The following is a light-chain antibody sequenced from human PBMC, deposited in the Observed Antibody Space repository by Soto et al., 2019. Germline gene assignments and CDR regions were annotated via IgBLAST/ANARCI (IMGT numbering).Light chain of an antibody. CDR1: QSVSSN. CDR2: GAS. CDR3: QQYNNWPPLT. V-gene: IGKV3-15*01. J-gene: IGKJ4*01. Sequence: EIVMTQSPATLSVSPGERATISCRASQSVSSNLAWYQQKPGQAPRLLIYGASTRATGIPARFSGSGSGTEFNLTIISLQSEDVAVYYGQQYNNWPPLTFGGGNTVHIK.